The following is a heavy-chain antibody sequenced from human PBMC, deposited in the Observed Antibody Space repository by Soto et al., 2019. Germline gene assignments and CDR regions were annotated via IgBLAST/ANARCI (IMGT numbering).Heavy chain of an antibody. J-gene: IGHJ4*02. CDR1: GFPLTEFS. D-gene: IGHD3-22*01. Sequence: ASVKVSCKVSGFPLTEFSIHWVRQAPRKGLEWMGAFDAEDGETIYAQKFQGRVTMTEDTSTDTAYMELSSLRSEDTAVYYCARAEISVVVVALDCWGQGTLVTVSS. CDR3: ARAEISVVVVALDC. CDR2: FDAEDGET. V-gene: IGHV1-24*01.